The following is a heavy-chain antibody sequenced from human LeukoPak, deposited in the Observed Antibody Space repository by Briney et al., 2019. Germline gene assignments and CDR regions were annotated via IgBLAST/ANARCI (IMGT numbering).Heavy chain of an antibody. V-gene: IGHV3-49*04. D-gene: IGHD3-10*01. CDR2: IRSKAYGGTT. CDR1: GFTFSSYW. J-gene: IGHJ6*02. Sequence: LTGGSLRLSCAASGFTFSSYWMSWVRQAPGKGLEWVGFIRSKAYGGTTEYAASVKGRFTISRDDSKSIAYLQMNSLKTEDTAVYYCTRDLKFSMVRRDYYYYGMDVWGQGTTVTVS. CDR3: TRDLKFSMVRRDYYYYGMDV.